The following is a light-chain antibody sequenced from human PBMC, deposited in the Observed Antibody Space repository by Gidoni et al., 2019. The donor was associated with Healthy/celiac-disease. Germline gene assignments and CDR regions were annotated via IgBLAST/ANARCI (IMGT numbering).Light chain of an antibody. CDR2: DAS. J-gene: IGKJ2*02. CDR1: QGISSA. CDR3: QQFNSYPRT. Sequence: AIQLTQSPSSLSASVGDRVTITCRASQGISSALAWYQQKPVKAPKLLIYDASSLESGVPSRFSGSGSGTDFTLTISSLQPEDFATNYCQQFNSYPRTFGQGTKLEIK. V-gene: IGKV1-13*02.